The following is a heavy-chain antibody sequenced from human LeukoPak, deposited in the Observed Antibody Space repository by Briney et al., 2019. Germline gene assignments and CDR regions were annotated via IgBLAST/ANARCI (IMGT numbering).Heavy chain of an antibody. CDR3: ARGVNDYGDDDAFDI. CDR2: IYSGGST. J-gene: IGHJ3*02. D-gene: IGHD4-17*01. Sequence: PGGSLRLSCTVSGFTVSSDSMSWVRQAPGKGLEWVSFIYSGGSTHYSDSVKGRFTISRDNSKNTLYLQMNSLRAEDTAVYYCARGVNDYGDDDAFDIWGQGTMVTVSS. V-gene: IGHV3-53*01. CDR1: GFTVSSDS.